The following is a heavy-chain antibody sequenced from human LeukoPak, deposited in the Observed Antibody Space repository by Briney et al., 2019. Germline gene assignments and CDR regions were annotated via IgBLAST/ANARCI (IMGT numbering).Heavy chain of an antibody. J-gene: IGHJ3*02. Sequence: GGSLRLSCAASGFTFTNYSMNWVRQAPGKGLEWVSYISSGSSTIYYADSVKGRFTISRDNAKNSLYLQMNSLRAEDTAVYYCARDRLGEWLLYFHDAFDIWGQGTMVTVSS. CDR1: GFTFTNYS. CDR2: ISSGSSTI. V-gene: IGHV3-48*01. D-gene: IGHD3-3*01. CDR3: ARDRLGEWLLYFHDAFDI.